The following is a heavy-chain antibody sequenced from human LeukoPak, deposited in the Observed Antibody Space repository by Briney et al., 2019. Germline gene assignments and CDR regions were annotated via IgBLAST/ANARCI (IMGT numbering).Heavy chain of an antibody. CDR2: INPNSGGT. CDR3: ARAGWELPNWFDP. CDR1: GYTFTGYY. V-gene: IGHV1-2*06. J-gene: IGHJ5*02. Sequence: GASVKVSCKASGYTFTGYYMHWVRQAPGQGLEWMGRINPNSGGTNYAQKLQGRVTMTTDTSTSTAYMELRSLRSDDTAVYYCARAGWELPNWFDPWGQGTLVTASS. D-gene: IGHD1-26*01.